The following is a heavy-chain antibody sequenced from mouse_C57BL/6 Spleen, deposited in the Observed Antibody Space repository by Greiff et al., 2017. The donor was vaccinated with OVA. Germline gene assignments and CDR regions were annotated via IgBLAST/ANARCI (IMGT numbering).Heavy chain of an antibody. D-gene: IGHD3-2*02. CDR1: GYAFTNYL. V-gene: IGHV1-54*01. Sequence: QVQLQQSGAELVRPGTSVKVSCKASGYAFTNYLIEWVKQRPGQGLEWIGVINPGSGGPYYNEKFTGKATLTADKSSSTAYMQLSSLTAEDAAVDFCARVDSSGYGAYWGQGTLVTGSA. CDR2: INPGSGGP. CDR3: ARVDSSGYGAY. J-gene: IGHJ3*01.